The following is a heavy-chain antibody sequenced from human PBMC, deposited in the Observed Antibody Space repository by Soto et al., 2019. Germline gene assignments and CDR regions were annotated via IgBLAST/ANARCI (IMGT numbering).Heavy chain of an antibody. CDR2: IIPIFGTA. J-gene: IGHJ4*02. Sequence: GPSVKVSCKASGGTVSSYAISWVRQAPGQGLEWMGGIIPIFGTANYAQKFQGRVTITADESTSTAYMELSSLRSEDTAVYYCARSPVPEDYYFDYWGQGTLVTVSS. CDR1: GGTVSSYA. V-gene: IGHV1-69*13. CDR3: ARSPVPEDYYFDY.